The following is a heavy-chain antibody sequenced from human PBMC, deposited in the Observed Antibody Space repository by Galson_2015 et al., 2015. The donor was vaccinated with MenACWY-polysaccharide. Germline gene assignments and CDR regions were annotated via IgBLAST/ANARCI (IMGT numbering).Heavy chain of an antibody. CDR3: ATPGGRDY. CDR1: RYSFNDNY. J-gene: IGHJ4*02. D-gene: IGHD4-23*01. CDR2: IHPKSGGT. V-gene: IGHV1-2*02. Sequence: SCKASRYSFNDNYIHWVRQAPGQGLEWMGWIHPKSGGTQYAQKFQGRVTMTRDTSISTSYMELSRLRPDDTAVYYCATPGGRDYWGQGTLVTVSS.